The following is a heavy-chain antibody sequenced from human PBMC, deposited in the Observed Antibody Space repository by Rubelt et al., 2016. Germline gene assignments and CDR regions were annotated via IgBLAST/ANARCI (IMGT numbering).Heavy chain of an antibody. J-gene: IGHJ4*02. CDR1: GGSFSGYY. D-gene: IGHD3-22*01. CDR3: ARGKEGLGVTMMDY. CDR2: INHSGST. Sequence: QVQLQQWGAGLLKPSETLSLTCAVYGGSFSGYYWSWIRQPPGKGLEWIGEINHSGSTNYNPSLKIRDTISVDTSKNQFSLKLSSVTAADTAVYYCARGKEGLGVTMMDYWGQGTLVTVSS. V-gene: IGHV4-34*01.